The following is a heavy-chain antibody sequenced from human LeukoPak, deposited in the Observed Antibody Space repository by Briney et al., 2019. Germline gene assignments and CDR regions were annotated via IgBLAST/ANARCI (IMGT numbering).Heavy chain of an antibody. CDR2: IYYSGST. CDR3: ARWTLGFGEYYFDY. D-gene: IGHD3-10*01. V-gene: IGHV4-30-4*01. CDR1: GGSISSGDYY. J-gene: IGHJ4*02. Sequence: SQTLSLTCTVSGGSISSGDYYWSWIRQPPGKGLEWIGYIYYSGSTYYNPSLKSRVTISVDTSKNQFSLKLSSVTAADTPVYYCARWTLGFGEYYFDYWGQGTLVTVSS.